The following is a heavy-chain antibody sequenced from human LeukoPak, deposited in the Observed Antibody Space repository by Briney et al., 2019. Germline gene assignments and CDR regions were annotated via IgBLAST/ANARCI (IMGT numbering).Heavy chain of an antibody. D-gene: IGHD5-18*01. Sequence: PSETLSLTCAVYGGSFSGYYWSWIRQPPGKGLEWIGEINHSGSTNYNPFLKSPVTISVDTSKNQFSLKLSSVTAADTAVYYCARGRRIQLWLGVEYFQHWGQGTLVTVSS. J-gene: IGHJ1*01. CDR1: GGSFSGYY. V-gene: IGHV4-34*01. CDR3: ARGRRIQLWLGVEYFQH. CDR2: INHSGST.